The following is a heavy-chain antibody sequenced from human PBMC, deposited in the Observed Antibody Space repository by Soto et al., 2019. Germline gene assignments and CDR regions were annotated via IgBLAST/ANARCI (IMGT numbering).Heavy chain of an antibody. CDR1: GFTFSSYS. CDR3: ARDPDWPSHAFDI. J-gene: IGHJ3*02. Sequence: GGSLRLSCAASGFTFSSYSMNWVRQAPGKGLEWVSSISSSSSYIYYADSVKGRFTISRDNAKNSLYLQMNSLRAEDTAVYYCARDPDWPSHAFDIWGQGTMVTVSS. V-gene: IGHV3-21*01. D-gene: IGHD3-9*01. CDR2: ISSSSSYI.